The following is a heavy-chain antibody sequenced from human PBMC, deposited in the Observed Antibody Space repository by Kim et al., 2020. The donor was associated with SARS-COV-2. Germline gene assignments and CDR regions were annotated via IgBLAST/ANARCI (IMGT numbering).Heavy chain of an antibody. V-gene: IGHV1-58*01. CDR2: IVVGSGNT. Sequence: SVKVSCKASGFTFTSSAVQWVRQARGQRLEWIGWIVVGSGNTNYAQKFQERVTITRDMSTRTAYMELSSLRSEDTAVYYCAALPPSLDYGDYSGGMDVWGQGTTVTVSS. D-gene: IGHD4-17*01. CDR3: AALPPSLDYGDYSGGMDV. J-gene: IGHJ6*02. CDR1: GFTFTSSA.